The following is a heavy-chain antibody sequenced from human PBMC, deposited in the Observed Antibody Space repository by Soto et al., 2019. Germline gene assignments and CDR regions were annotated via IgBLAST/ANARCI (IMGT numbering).Heavy chain of an antibody. V-gene: IGHV1-3*01. Sequence: QVQLVQSGAEVKKPGASVKVSCKASGYTFTSYAMHWVRQAPGQRLEWMGWINAGNGNTKYSQKFQGRVTSTRDTSASTAYMELSSLRSEDTAVYYCARDGPGQQLVRYWFDPWGQGTLVTVSS. J-gene: IGHJ5*02. CDR1: GYTFTSYA. D-gene: IGHD6-13*01. CDR2: INAGNGNT. CDR3: ARDGPGQQLVRYWFDP.